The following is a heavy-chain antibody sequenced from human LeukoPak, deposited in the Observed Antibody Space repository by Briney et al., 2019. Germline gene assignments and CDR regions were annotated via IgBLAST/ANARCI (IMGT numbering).Heavy chain of an antibody. CDR1: GGSISSYY. CDR2: TYTSGST. V-gene: IGHV4-4*07. CDR3: TQGGELMNH. J-gene: IGHJ5*02. D-gene: IGHD1-26*01. Sequence: PSETLSLTCTVSGGSISSYYWTWIRQPAGKGLEWIGRTYTSGSTNYNLSLKSRVTISIDASRNQFSLRLTSVTAADTAVYYCTQGGELMNHWGQGTLVTVSS.